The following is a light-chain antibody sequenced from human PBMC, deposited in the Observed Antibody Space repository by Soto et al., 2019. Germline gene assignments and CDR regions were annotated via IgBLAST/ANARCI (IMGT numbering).Light chain of an antibody. CDR2: GES. CDR3: QQRTGWPPRYS. CDR1: QSVTSY. Sequence: ESVLTQSPDTLSLSPGERATLSCRASQSVTSYLAWYQQKPGQAPRLLIYGESNRANGIPDRFSASGSGTDFTLTISSLESDDSAVYYCQQRTGWPPRYSFGQGTKLEIK. V-gene: IGKV3-11*01. J-gene: IGKJ2*01.